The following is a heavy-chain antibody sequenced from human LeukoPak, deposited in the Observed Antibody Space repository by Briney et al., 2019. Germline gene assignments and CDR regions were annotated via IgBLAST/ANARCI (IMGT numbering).Heavy chain of an antibody. V-gene: IGHV1-46*01. CDR3: ARVDPTVVYDY. J-gene: IGHJ4*02. Sequence: ASVKVSCKASGYTFTSYYMHWVRQAPGQGLEWMGIINPSGGSTSYAQKFQGRVTMTRDMSTSTVYMELSSLRSEDTAVYDCARVDPTVVYDYWGQGTLVTVSS. D-gene: IGHD4-23*01. CDR1: GYTFTSYY. CDR2: INPSGGST.